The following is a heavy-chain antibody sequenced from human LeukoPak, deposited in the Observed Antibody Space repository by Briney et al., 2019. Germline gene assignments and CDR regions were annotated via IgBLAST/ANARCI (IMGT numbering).Heavy chain of an antibody. J-gene: IGHJ4*02. V-gene: IGHV4-61*02. D-gene: IGHD6-6*01. CDR3: ARHRIAARYYFDY. Sequence: SQTLSLTCTVSGGSISSGTHYWSWIRQPAGKGLEWIGRIYFSGTTNYNPSLKSRVTISVDTSKNQFSLKVSSVTAADTAVYYCARHRIAARYYFDYWGQGTLVTVSS. CDR1: GGSISSGTHY. CDR2: IYFSGTT.